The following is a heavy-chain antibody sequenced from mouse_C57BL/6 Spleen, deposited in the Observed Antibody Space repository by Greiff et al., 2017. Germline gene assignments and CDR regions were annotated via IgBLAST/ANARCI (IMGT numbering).Heavy chain of an antibody. V-gene: IGHV1-74*01. J-gene: IGHJ2*01. CDR1: GYTFTGYC. CDR3: ARWRALDY. D-gene: IGHD2-3*01. CDR2: IHPASGDT. Sequence: QVQLQQPGAELVKPGASVKLSCKASGYTFTGYCMNWVKQRPGQGLEWIGRIHPASGDTNYNQKFKGKATLTVDTSSSTAYMQLSSLTSEDPAVYYCARWRALDYWGQGTTVTVSS.